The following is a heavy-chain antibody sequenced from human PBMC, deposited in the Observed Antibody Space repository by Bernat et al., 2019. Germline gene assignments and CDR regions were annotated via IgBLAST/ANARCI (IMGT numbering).Heavy chain of an antibody. Sequence: QVQLQQWGAGLLKPSETLSLTCAVYGGSFSGYYWSWIRQPPGKGLEWIGEINHSGSTNYNPSLKSRVTISVDTSKNQFSLKLSSVTAADTAVYYCARKKYYNYYMDVWGKGTTVTVSS. V-gene: IGHV4-34*01. CDR1: GGSFSGYY. CDR2: INHSGST. J-gene: IGHJ6*03. CDR3: ARKKYYNYYMDV.